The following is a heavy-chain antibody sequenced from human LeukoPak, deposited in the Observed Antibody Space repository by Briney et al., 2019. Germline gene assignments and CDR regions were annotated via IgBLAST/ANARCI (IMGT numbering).Heavy chain of an antibody. Sequence: GGSLRLSCAASGFTFSSYAMSWVRQAPGKGLEWVSAISGSGGSTYYADSVKGRFTISRDNSKNTLYLQTNSLRAEDTAVYYCAKDSIHDSSGYPQYYFDYWGQGTLVTVSS. V-gene: IGHV3-23*01. D-gene: IGHD3-22*01. CDR1: GFTFSSYA. CDR3: AKDSIHDSSGYPQYYFDY. J-gene: IGHJ4*02. CDR2: ISGSGGST.